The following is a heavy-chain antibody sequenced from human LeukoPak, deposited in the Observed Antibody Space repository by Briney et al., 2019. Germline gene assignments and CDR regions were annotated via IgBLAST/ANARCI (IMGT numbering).Heavy chain of an antibody. Sequence: SQTLSPTCTVSGGSTSSYYCSWVRQPAARGLGWVVRIYTSGSTTYNPSFKSRVTMSVDTSKNQVYLKLSSVTAADTAVYYCARAQYQLLYDGDYYYYMDVWGKGTTVTVSS. J-gene: IGHJ6*03. V-gene: IGHV4-4*07. D-gene: IGHD2-2*02. CDR2: IYTSGST. CDR1: GGSTSSYY. CDR3: ARAQYQLLYDGDYYYYMDV.